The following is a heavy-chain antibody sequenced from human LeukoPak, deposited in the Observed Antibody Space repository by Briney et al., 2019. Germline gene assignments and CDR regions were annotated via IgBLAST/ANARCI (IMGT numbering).Heavy chain of an antibody. J-gene: IGHJ6*03. CDR3: ARVFGDTLGWDYMDV. D-gene: IGHD2-21*02. Sequence: PGGSLRLSCAASGFTFSDHYMDWVRQAPGKGLEWVGRTRNKANSYTTEYAASVKGSFTISRDDSKNSLYLQMSSLKTEDTAVCYCARVFGDTLGWDYMDVWGKGTTVTVSS. CDR1: GFTFSDHY. CDR2: TRNKANSYTT. V-gene: IGHV3-72*01.